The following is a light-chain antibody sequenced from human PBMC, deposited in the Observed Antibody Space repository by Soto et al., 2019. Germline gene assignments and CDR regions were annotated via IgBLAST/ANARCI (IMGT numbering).Light chain of an antibody. CDR2: GAS. V-gene: IGKV3-20*01. Sequence: EIVLTQSPGTLSLSPGERATLSCRASQSVSSNYLAWYQRKPGQAPRLLIYGASSRATGIPNRFSGSGSGTDFTLTITRLEQEDFAVYYCQQYGSSPPTFGQGTKVEIK. J-gene: IGKJ1*01. CDR3: QQYGSSPPT. CDR1: QSVSSNY.